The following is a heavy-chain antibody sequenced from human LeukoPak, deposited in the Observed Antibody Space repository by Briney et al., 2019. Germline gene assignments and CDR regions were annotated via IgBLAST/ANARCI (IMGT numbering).Heavy chain of an antibody. V-gene: IGHV1-46*01. CDR1: GYTFTSYY. D-gene: IGHD2-8*01. J-gene: IGHJ4*02. Sequence: ASVKVSCKASGYTFTSYYIHWVRQAPGQGLEWMGIIYPGGGSTSYAQKFQGRVTMTRDMSTSTVYMELSSLRSEDAAVYYCARDNDFDYWGQGTLVTVSS. CDR2: IYPGGGST. CDR3: ARDNDFDY.